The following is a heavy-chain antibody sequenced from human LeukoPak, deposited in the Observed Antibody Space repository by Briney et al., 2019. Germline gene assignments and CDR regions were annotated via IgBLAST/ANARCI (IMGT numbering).Heavy chain of an antibody. V-gene: IGHV3-64*01. Sequence: GGSLRLSCAASGFTFSSYTMHWVRQAPGRGLEYVSAITSSGGSTYYANSVKGRFTISRDNSKNTLYLQMGSLRGDDMAVYYYVKTGGATYYGSAMYYFDYWGQGTLVTVSS. J-gene: IGHJ4*02. CDR3: VKTGGATYYGSAMYYFDY. CDR2: ITSSGGST. CDR1: GFTFSSYT. D-gene: IGHD1-26*01.